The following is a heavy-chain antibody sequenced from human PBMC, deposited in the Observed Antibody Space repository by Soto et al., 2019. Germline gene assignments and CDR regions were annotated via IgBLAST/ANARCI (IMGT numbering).Heavy chain of an antibody. CDR2: IYPGDSDT. J-gene: IGHJ3*02. D-gene: IGHD2-21*02. CDR1: GYSFTNYW. V-gene: IGHV5-51*01. CDR3: AIGGDWYFFDI. Sequence: GESLKISCKASGYSFTNYWIGWVRQMSGKGLEWVGVIYPGDSDTRYSPSFQGHVIISADKSSSTAYLQWSSLKASDTAMYFCAIGGDWYFFDIWAQGTMVTVSS.